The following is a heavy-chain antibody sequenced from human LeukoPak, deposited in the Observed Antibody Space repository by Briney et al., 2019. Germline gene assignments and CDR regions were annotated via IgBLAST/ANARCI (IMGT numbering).Heavy chain of an antibody. CDR2: IWYDGSNK. CDR3: ARVDCRRSCWGAHY. V-gene: IGHV3-33*01. Sequence: GGALRLSCAASGFTFSSYGMHGVRQAPGKGGEGVAGIWYDGSNKYYADSVKGRFTISRDNSKNTLYLQMNSLRAEDTAVYYCARVDCRRSCWGAHYWGQGTLVTVSS. J-gene: IGHJ4*02. CDR1: GFTFSSYG. D-gene: IGHD3-16*01.